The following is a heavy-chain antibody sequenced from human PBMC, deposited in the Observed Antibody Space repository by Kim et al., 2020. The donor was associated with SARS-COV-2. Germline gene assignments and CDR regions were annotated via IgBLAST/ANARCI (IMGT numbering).Heavy chain of an antibody. CDR2: T. Sequence: TDDVASRKGRITIEPDTSKNQFSLHLNSLTPDDTAVYFCARDTAGSHFDSWGQGTLVTVSS. D-gene: IGHD1-26*01. V-gene: IGHV6-1*01. J-gene: IGHJ4*02. CDR3: ARDTAGSHFDS.